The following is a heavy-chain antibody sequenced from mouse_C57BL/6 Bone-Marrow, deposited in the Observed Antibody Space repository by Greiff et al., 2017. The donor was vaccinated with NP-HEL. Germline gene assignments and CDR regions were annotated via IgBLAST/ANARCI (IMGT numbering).Heavy chain of an antibody. D-gene: IGHD2-3*01. CDR1: GYTFTSYW. Sequence: VQLQQPGAELVRPGTSVKLSCKASGYTFTSYWMHWVKQRPGQGLEWIGVIDPSDSYTNYNQKFKGKATLTVDKSSSTAYMQLSSLTSEDSAVYYCAGTDGYPSYCYFDVWGTGTTVTVSS. CDR2: IDPSDSYT. J-gene: IGHJ1*03. V-gene: IGHV1-59*01. CDR3: AGTDGYPSYCYFDV.